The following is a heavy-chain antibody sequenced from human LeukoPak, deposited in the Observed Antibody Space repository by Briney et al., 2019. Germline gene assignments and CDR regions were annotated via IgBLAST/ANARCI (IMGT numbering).Heavy chain of an antibody. J-gene: IGHJ4*02. CDR2: ISAYNVHT. D-gene: IGHD4-17*01. CDR3: ARTGIDYGDYGLLDY. Sequence: GASVKVSCKASGYTFTKYGITWVRQAPGQGPEWVGWISAYNVHTESAQKFQGRVTMTTDTSTNTAYMELRSLRSDDTAVYYCARTGIDYGDYGLLDYWGQGSLVTVSS. CDR1: GYTFTKYG. V-gene: IGHV1-18*01.